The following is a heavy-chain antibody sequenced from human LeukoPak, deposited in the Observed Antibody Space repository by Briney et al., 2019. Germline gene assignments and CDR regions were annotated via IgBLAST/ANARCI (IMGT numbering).Heavy chain of an antibody. J-gene: IGHJ4*02. D-gene: IGHD3-22*01. V-gene: IGHV3-21*01. CDR1: GFTFSSYA. CDR3: ARVAGGKVDSGYYYDDY. CDR2: ISSSSSYI. Sequence: GGSLRLSCAVSGFTFSSYAMSWVRQAPGKGLEWVSSISSSSSYIYYADSVKGRFTISRDNAKNSLYLQMNSLRAEDTAVYYCARVAGGKVDSGYYYDDYWGQGTLVTVSS.